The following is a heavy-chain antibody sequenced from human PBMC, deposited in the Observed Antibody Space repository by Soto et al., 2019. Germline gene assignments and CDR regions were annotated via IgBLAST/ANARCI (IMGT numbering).Heavy chain of an antibody. CDR2: ISAYNGNT. J-gene: IGHJ6*02. Sequence: QVQLVQSGAEVKKPGASVKVSCKASGYTFTSYGISWVRQAPGQGLEWMGWISAYNGNTNYAQKLQGRVTMTTDTSTGTAYRERRSLSCVDTAVYYGASGSLGVAAPLYYYYYGMDVWGHGTTVTVSS. D-gene: IGHD2-15*01. V-gene: IGHV1-18*01. CDR3: ASGSLGVAAPLYYYYYGMDV. CDR1: GYTFTSYG.